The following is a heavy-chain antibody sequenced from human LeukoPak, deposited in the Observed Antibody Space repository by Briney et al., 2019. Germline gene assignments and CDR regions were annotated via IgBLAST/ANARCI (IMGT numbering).Heavy chain of an antibody. Sequence: ASVKVSCKASRYTFTCYDINWVRQATGQGLAWMGWMNPNSGSTGYAQKFQGRVTITRNTSISTAYMELSGLRSEDTAVYYCARGRSTGYPYYFEYWGQGTLVTVSS. D-gene: IGHD5-12*01. CDR1: RYTFTCYD. J-gene: IGHJ4*02. CDR3: ARGRSTGYPYYFEY. CDR2: MNPNSGST. V-gene: IGHV1-8*03.